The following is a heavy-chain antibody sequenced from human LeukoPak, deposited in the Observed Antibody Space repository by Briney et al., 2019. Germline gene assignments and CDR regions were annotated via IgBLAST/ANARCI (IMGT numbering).Heavy chain of an antibody. Sequence: GGSLRLSCAASGFTFSSYGMHWVRQAPGKGLEWVAFIRYDGSNKYYADSVKGRFTISRDNSKNTLYLQMNSLRAEDTAVYYCAKDWVYYYESSGAPWGQGTLVTVSS. CDR2: IRYDGSNK. D-gene: IGHD3-22*01. CDR1: GFTFSSYG. CDR3: AKDWVYYYESSGAP. V-gene: IGHV3-30*02. J-gene: IGHJ5*02.